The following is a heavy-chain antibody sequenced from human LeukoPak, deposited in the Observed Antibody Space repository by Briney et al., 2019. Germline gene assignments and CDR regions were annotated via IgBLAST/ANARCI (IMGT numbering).Heavy chain of an antibody. J-gene: IGHJ5*02. D-gene: IGHD3-22*01. V-gene: IGHV3-7*04. CDR2: IKHDGSET. Sequence: TGGSLILSCVASGFSFSSYWMSWVRQAPGKGLEWVANIKHDGSETYYVDSVKGRFTVSRDNAKNSLYLQMSSLRAEDTAVYYCVRHGTDDYDSSGYLRPWGQGTLVTVSS. CDR1: GFSFSSYW. CDR3: VRHGTDDYDSSGYLRP.